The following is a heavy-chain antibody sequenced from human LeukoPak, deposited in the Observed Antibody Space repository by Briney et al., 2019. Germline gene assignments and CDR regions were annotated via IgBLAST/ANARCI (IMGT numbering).Heavy chain of an antibody. J-gene: IGHJ4*02. CDR3: ARESVITTSWVSYYFDY. V-gene: IGHV4-30-4*01. D-gene: IGHD3-22*01. CDR2: IYYSGST. CDR1: GGSISSYY. Sequence: SETLSLTCTVSGGSISSYYWSWIRQPPGKGLEWIGYIYYSGSTYYNPSLKSRVTISVDTSKNQFSLKLSSVTAADTAVYYCARESVITTSWVSYYFDYWGQGTLVTVSS.